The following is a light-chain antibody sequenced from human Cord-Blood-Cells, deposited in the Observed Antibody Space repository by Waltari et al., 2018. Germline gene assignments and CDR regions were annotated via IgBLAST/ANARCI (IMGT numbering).Light chain of an antibody. J-gene: IGLJ2*01. Sequence: QSALTQPASVSGSPGQSITISCTGTSSDAGGYNYVSCYQQHPGKAPKLMIYEVSNRPSGVSNRFSGSKSGNTASLTISGLQAEDEADYYCSSYTSSSTLVFGGGTKLTVL. CDR3: SSYTSSSTLV. V-gene: IGLV2-14*01. CDR2: EVS. CDR1: SSDAGGYNY.